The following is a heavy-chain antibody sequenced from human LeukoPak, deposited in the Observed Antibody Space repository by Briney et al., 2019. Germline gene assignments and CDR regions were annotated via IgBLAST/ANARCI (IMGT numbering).Heavy chain of an antibody. CDR3: ARRHHEWELLDY. D-gene: IGHD1-26*01. V-gene: IGHV5-51*01. CDR1: GYSFTSSW. J-gene: IGHJ4*02. Sequence: GESLKISCKGSGYSFTSSWIGWVRQMPGKGLVWVGIIYPGDSDTRYSPSFQGQVTISADKSITTAYLQWSSLKASDTAMYYCARRHHEWELLDYWGQGTLVTVSS. CDR2: IYPGDSDT.